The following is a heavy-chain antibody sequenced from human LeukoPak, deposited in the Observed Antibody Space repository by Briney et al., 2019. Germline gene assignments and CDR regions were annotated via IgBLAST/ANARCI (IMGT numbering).Heavy chain of an antibody. Sequence: ASVKVSCKASGGTFSSYAISWVRQAPGQGLEWMGRIIPILGIANYAQKFQGRVTITADKSTSTAYMELSSLRSEDTAVYYCARTQHLGRGPLENWGQGTLVTVSS. CDR2: IIPILGIA. V-gene: IGHV1-69*04. CDR1: GGTFSSYA. J-gene: IGHJ4*02. D-gene: IGHD3-3*01. CDR3: ARTQHLGRGPLEN.